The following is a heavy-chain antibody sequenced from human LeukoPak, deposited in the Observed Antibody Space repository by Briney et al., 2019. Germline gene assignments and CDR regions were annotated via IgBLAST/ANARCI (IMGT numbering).Heavy chain of an antibody. Sequence: ASVKVSCKASGYTFTSYVMHWVRQAPGQRLEWMGWVNACNGNTKYSQMSQGRVTITSGTSASTAYMELSRLRTEVTAVYSCAKGYCSSNSCYPFDYWCQGTLVTVSS. CDR2: VNACNGNT. CDR3: AKGYCSSNSCYPFDY. J-gene: IGHJ4*02. D-gene: IGHD2-2*01. CDR1: GYTFTSYV. V-gene: IGHV1-3*01.